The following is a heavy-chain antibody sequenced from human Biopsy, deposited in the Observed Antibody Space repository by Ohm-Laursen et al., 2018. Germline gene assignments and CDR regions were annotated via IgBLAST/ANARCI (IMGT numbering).Heavy chain of an antibody. CDR2: MNPNSGNT. CDR1: GYTFTSYE. V-gene: IGHV1-8*01. Sequence: ASVKVSCKASGYTFTSYEINWVRQATGQGLEWMGLMNPNSGNTGYAQKFQGRVTMTRNTSIGTAYMELSSLRSEDTAVYYCARGRNPVWFGEDLDYWGQGTLVTVSS. J-gene: IGHJ4*02. D-gene: IGHD3-10*01. CDR3: ARGRNPVWFGEDLDY.